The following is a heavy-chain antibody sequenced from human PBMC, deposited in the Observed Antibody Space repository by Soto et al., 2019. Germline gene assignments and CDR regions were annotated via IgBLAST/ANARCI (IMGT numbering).Heavy chain of an antibody. CDR2: ISYDGSNK. J-gene: IGHJ4*02. D-gene: IGHD2-15*01. Sequence: QVQLVESGGGVVQPGRSLRLSCAASGFTFSSYGMHWVRQAPGKGLEWVAVISYDGSNKYYADSVKGRFTISRDNSKSTLYLQMNSLRAEDTALYYCPKDRARYCGGGSCYSIFDSWGQGTLVTVSS. V-gene: IGHV3-30*18. CDR3: PKDRARYCGGGSCYSIFDS. CDR1: GFTFSSYG.